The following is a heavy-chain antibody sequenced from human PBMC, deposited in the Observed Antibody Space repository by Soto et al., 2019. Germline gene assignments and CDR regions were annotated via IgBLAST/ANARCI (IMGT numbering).Heavy chain of an antibody. CDR2: IWYDGSNK. V-gene: IGHV3-33*01. Sequence: PGGSLRLSCAASGFTFSSYGMHWVRQAPGKGLEWVAVIWYDGSNKYYADSVKGRFTISRDNSKNTLYLQMNSLRAEDTAVYYCARDPTKYSSGWYYFDYWGQGTLVTVSS. J-gene: IGHJ4*02. CDR3: ARDPTKYSSGWYYFDY. CDR1: GFTFSSYG. D-gene: IGHD6-19*01.